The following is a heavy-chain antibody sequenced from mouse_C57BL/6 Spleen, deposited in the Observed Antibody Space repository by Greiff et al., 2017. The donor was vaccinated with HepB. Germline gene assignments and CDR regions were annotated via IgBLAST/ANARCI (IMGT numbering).Heavy chain of an antibody. Sequence: EVHLVESGGGLVKPGGSLKLSCAASGFTFSSYAMSWVRQTPEKRLEWVATISDGGSYTYYPDNVKGRFTISRDNAKNNLYLQMSHLKSEDTAMYYWARASSYYSNVDYWGQGTTLTVSS. D-gene: IGHD2-5*01. J-gene: IGHJ2*01. CDR1: GFTFSSYA. V-gene: IGHV5-4*01. CDR2: ISDGGSYT. CDR3: ARASSYYSNVDY.